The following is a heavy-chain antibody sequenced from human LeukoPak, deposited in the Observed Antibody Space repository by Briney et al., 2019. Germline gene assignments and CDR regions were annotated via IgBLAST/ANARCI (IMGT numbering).Heavy chain of an antibody. CDR1: GFTFTTSA. D-gene: IGHD2-21*02. Sequence: SVKVSCKASGFTFTTSAMQRVRQARGQRLEWIGWIVVGSGNTNYAQKFQERVTITRDMSTSTAYMELNSLRSEDTAVYYCAADQAAYCGGDCYTLWGQGTLVTVSS. CDR2: IVVGSGNT. V-gene: IGHV1-58*02. J-gene: IGHJ4*02. CDR3: AADQAAYCGGDCYTL.